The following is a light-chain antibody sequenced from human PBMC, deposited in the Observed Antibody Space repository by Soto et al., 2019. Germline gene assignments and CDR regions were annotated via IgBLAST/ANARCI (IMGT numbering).Light chain of an antibody. J-gene: IGLJ2*01. CDR2: YTS. Sequence: QSALTQPPSLSGDPGQRVTISCAGCSSNIGAGYDVHWYQQLPGTAPKLLISYTSNRPSGVPDRFSGSKSGTSASLAISGLQAEDEADYYFQSYDSSLSGLVVFGGGTKVTVL. CDR1: SSNIGAGYD. CDR3: QSYDSSLSGLVV. V-gene: IGLV1-40*01.